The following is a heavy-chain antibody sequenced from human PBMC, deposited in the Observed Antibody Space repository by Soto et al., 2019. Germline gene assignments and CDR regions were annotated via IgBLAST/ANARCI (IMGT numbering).Heavy chain of an antibody. J-gene: IGHJ4*02. D-gene: IGHD6-19*01. CDR2: IYYSGST. Sequence: PSETLSLTCAVYGGSFSGYYLSWIRQPPGKGLEWIGYIYYSGSTNYNPSLKSRVTISVDTSKNQFSLKLSSVTAADTAVYYCARDRGSSGWFYWGQGTLVTVSS. V-gene: IGHV4-59*01. CDR1: GGSFSGYY. CDR3: ARDRGSSGWFY.